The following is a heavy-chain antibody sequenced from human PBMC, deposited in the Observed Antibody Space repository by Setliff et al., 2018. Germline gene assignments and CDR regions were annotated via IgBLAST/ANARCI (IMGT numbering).Heavy chain of an antibody. D-gene: IGHD2-15*01. J-gene: IGHJ6*03. V-gene: IGHV1-69-2*01. CDR3: ARIRLCGGRVICPPGRYVDV. CDR1: GYTFTGYY. Sequence: ASVKVSCKASGYTFTGYYMHWVQQAPGKGLEWMGRVDPEDGETIYAEKFQGRVTITADTSTDTAYMELSSLKTEDRAVYYCARIRLCGGRVICPPGRYVDVWGKGTTVTVSS. CDR2: VDPEDGET.